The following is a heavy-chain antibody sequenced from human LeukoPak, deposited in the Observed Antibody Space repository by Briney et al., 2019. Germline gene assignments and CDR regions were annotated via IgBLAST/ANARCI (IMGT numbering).Heavy chain of an antibody. CDR3: ARGGGDGYIGDAFDI. D-gene: IGHD5-24*01. Sequence: GGSLRLSCAASGFVFSDYNINWVRQAPGKGLEWVAFISSSSSYIYYADSVKGRFTISRDNAKNSLYLQMNSLRAEDTAVYYCARGGGDGYIGDAFDIWGQGTMVTVSS. CDR2: ISSSSSYI. CDR1: GFVFSDYN. V-gene: IGHV3-21*01. J-gene: IGHJ3*02.